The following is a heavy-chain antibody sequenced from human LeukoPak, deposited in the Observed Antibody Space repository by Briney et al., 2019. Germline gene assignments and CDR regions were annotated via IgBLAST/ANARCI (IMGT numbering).Heavy chain of an antibody. CDR1: GFTFSSYW. V-gene: IGHV3-74*01. Sequence: GGSLRLSCAASGFTFSSYWMHWVRQAPGKGLVWVSRINSDGSSTSYADSVKGRFTISRDNAKNTLYLQMNSLRAEVTAVYYCARVDSSGYFPYYYYYGMDVWGQGTTVTVSS. CDR3: ARVDSSGYFPYYYYYGMDV. CDR2: INSDGSST. J-gene: IGHJ6*02. D-gene: IGHD3-22*01.